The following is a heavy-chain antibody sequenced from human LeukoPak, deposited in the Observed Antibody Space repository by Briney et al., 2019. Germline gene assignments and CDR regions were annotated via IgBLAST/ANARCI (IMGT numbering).Heavy chain of an antibody. CDR2: IKQDGSEK. Sequence: GGSLRLSCAASGFTFSLYRMNWVRRAPGKGLEWVANIKQDGSEKNYVDSVKGRFTISRDNAKNSLYLQMNNLRVEDTAMYYCAGGTGFIIKDWGQGTLVTVSS. CDR1: GFTFSLYR. D-gene: IGHD3-9*01. CDR3: AGGTGFIIKD. V-gene: IGHV3-7*03. J-gene: IGHJ4*02.